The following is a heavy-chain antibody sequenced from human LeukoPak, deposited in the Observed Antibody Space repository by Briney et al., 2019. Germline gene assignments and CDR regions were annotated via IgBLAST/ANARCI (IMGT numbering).Heavy chain of an antibody. CDR3: ARAAWWELPKAELDY. CDR1: GYTFTSYY. CDR2: INPSGGST. J-gene: IGHJ4*02. V-gene: IGHV1-46*01. D-gene: IGHD1-26*01. Sequence: ASVKVSCKASGYTFTSYYMHWVRQAPGHGLEWMGIINPSGGSTSYAQKFQGRVTMTRDTSTSTVYMELSSLRSEDTAVYYCARAAWWELPKAELDYWGQGTLVTVSS.